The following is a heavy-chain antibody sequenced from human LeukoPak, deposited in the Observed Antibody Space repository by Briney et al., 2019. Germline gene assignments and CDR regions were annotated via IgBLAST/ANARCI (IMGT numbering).Heavy chain of an antibody. Sequence: GGSLRLSCAASRFTVSSNYMSWVRQAPGKGLEWVSVIYSGGSTYYADSVKGRFTISRDNSKNTLYLQMDSLRAEDTAVYYCARDSEGDLFDYWGQGTLVTVSS. D-gene: IGHD2-21*02. CDR2: IYSGGST. V-gene: IGHV3-66*02. CDR3: ARDSEGDLFDY. CDR1: RFTVSSNY. J-gene: IGHJ4*02.